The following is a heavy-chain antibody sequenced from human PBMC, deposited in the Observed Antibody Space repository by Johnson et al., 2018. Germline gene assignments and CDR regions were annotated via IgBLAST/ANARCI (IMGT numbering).Heavy chain of an antibody. D-gene: IGHD4-11*01. CDR2: IIPIFGTV. V-gene: IGHV1-69*01. Sequence: VQLVESGAEVKKPGSSXKVSCKASGDTFSSYAISWVRQAPGQGPEWMGGIIPIFGTVNYAQKFQGRVTMTRNSSINTAYLEVSGLRPEDTAVYFCARSSNRVTGVYYYYMDVWGKGTTVTVSS. J-gene: IGHJ6*03. CDR1: GDTFSSYA. CDR3: ARSSNRVTGVYYYYMDV.